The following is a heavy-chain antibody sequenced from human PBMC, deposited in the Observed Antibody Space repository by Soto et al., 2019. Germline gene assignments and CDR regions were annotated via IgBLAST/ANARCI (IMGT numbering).Heavy chain of an antibody. V-gene: IGHV3-21*01. CDR1: GFTFSSYS. Sequence: RGSLRLSCAASGFTFSSYSMNWVRQAPGKGLEWVSSISSSSSYIYYADSVKGRFTISRDNAKNSLYLQMNSLRAEDTAVYYCARAIHDYGDYDYWGQGTLVTVSS. CDR2: ISSSSSYI. J-gene: IGHJ4*02. D-gene: IGHD4-17*01. CDR3: ARAIHDYGDYDY.